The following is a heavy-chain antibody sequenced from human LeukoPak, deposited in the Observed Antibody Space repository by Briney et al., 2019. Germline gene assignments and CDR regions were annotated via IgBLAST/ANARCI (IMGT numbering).Heavy chain of an antibody. D-gene: IGHD6-19*01. CDR2: ISSSSSYI. CDR3: ARDLQQWLVAYDAFDI. CDR1: GFTFSSYS. J-gene: IGHJ3*02. V-gene: IGHV3-21*01. Sequence: PGGSLRLSCAASGFTFSSYSMNWVRQAPGKGLEWVSSISSSSSYIYYADSVKGRFTISRDNAKNSLYLQMNSLRAEDTAVYYCARDLQQWLVAYDAFDIWGQGIMVTVSS.